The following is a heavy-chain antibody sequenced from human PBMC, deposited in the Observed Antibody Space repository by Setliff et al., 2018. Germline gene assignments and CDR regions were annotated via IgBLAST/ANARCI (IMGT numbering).Heavy chain of an antibody. CDR3: ARLDTNTYATFDY. J-gene: IGHJ4*02. CDR1: GFSIISNYY. Sequence: SETLSLTCAVSGFSIISNYYWAWIRQPPGKGLEWIGSVLHSGRTPYNPSLKSRVTISADTSKDQFSLKLPSVTAADTAVYYCARLDTNTYATFDYWGQGTLVTVSS. D-gene: IGHD5-18*01. CDR2: VLHSGRT. V-gene: IGHV4-38-2*01.